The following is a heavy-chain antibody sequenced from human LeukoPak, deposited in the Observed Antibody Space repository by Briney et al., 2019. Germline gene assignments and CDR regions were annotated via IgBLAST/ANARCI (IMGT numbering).Heavy chain of an antibody. Sequence: SGPTLVNPTQTLTLTCTFSGFSLRTRGVGVGWIRQPPGKALEWLSLIYWDDDKRYSPSLKSRLTITKDTSKNQVVLTMTNMDPVDTATYYCAHSRWSKRDYGSGSYYPYYFNYWGQGTLVTVSS. CDR3: AHSRWSKRDYGSGSYYPYYFNY. V-gene: IGHV2-5*02. D-gene: IGHD3-10*01. CDR2: IYWDDDK. J-gene: IGHJ4*02. CDR1: GFSLRTRGVG.